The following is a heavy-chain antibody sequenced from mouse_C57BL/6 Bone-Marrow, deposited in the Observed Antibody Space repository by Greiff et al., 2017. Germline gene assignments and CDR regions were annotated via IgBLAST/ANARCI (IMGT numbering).Heavy chain of an antibody. CDR3: ARPFYYGDV. Sequence: VQLQQPGAELVMPGASVKLSCKASGYTFTSYWMHWVKQRPGQGLEWIGEIDPSDSYTNYNQKFTGKSTLTVDKSSSTADMQLSSLTSEDSAVYYCARPFYYGDVWGTGTTVTVAS. CDR1: GYTFTSYW. J-gene: IGHJ1*03. V-gene: IGHV1-69*01. CDR2: IDPSDSYT. D-gene: IGHD1-1*01.